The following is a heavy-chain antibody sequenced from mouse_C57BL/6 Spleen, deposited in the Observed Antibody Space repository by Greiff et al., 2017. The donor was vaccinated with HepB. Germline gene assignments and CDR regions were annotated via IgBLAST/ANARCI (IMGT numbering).Heavy chain of an antibody. V-gene: IGHV5-4*01. CDR1: GFTFSSYA. J-gene: IGHJ2*01. CDR3: ARGGHPDY. Sequence: VQLKESGGGLVKPGGSLKLSCAASGFTFSSYAMSWVRQTPEKRLEWVATISDGGSYTYYPDNVKGRFTISRDNAKNNLYLQMSHLKSEDTAMYYCARGGHPDYWGQGTTLTVSS. CDR2: ISDGGSYT.